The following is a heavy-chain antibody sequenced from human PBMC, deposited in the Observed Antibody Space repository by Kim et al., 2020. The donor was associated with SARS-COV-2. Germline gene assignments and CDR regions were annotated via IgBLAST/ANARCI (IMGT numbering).Heavy chain of an antibody. CDR1: GYTFTGYY. CDR2: INPNSGGT. V-gene: IGHV1-2*02. D-gene: IGHD3-3*01. Sequence: ASVKVSCKASGYTFTGYYMHWVRQAPGQGLEWMGWINPNSGGTNYAQKFQGRVTMTRDTSISTAYMELSRLRSDDTAVYYCARSRNDKYWSGYLYYYYYGMDVWGQGTTVTVSS. J-gene: IGHJ6*02. CDR3: ARSRNDKYWSGYLYYYYYGMDV.